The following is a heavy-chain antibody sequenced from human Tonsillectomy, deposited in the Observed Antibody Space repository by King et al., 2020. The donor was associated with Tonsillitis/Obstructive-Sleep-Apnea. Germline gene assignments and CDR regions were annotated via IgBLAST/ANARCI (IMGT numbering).Heavy chain of an antibody. J-gene: IGHJ6*03. CDR1: GGSFSGYY. D-gene: IGHD2-2*01. Sequence: VQLQQWGAGLLKPSETLSLTCAVYGGSFSGYYWSWIRQPPGKGLEWIGEINHSGSTNYNPSLKSRVTISVDTSKNQFSLKLSSVTAADTAVYYCARAGVPAANLYYYYYMDVWGKGTTVTVSS. CDR3: ARAGVPAANLYYYYYMDV. CDR2: INHSGST. V-gene: IGHV4-34*01.